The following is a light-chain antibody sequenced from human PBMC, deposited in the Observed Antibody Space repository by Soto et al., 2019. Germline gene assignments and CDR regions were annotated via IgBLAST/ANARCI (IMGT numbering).Light chain of an antibody. Sequence: EIVLTQSPATLSLSPGERATLSCRASQSVSSYLAWYQQKPGQAPRLLIYDASNRATGIPARFSGSGSGTEFTFTISSLEPEDLAVYYCQQRSNWPPYTFGQGTKLQIK. J-gene: IGKJ2*01. CDR2: DAS. V-gene: IGKV3-11*01. CDR3: QQRSNWPPYT. CDR1: QSVSSY.